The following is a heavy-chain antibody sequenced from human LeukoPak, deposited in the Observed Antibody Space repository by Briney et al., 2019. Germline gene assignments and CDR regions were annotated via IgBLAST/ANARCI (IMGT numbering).Heavy chain of an antibody. D-gene: IGHD5-24*01. V-gene: IGHV3-7*01. J-gene: IGHJ6*02. CDR2: IKEDGSEI. CDR1: GFTFSSYS. Sequence: GGSLRLSCAASGFTFSSYSMNWVRQAPGKGLEWVANIKEDGSEIYYVDVVKGRFTISRDNANNSLYLQMNSLGAEDTAVYYCARDLTPLIQLWPRSVDYNYGMDVWGQGTTVTVSS. CDR3: ARDLTPLIQLWPRSVDYNYGMDV.